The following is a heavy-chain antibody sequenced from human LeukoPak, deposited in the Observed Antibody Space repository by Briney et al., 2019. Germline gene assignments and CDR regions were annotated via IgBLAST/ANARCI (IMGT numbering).Heavy chain of an antibody. J-gene: IGHJ6*02. CDR2: INHSGST. V-gene: IGHV4-34*01. Sequence: SETLSLTCAVYGGSFSGYYWSWIRQPPGEGLEWIGEINHSGSTNYNPSLKSRVTISVDTSKNQISLKLSSVTAADTAVYYCARGRDTAMVRRGYYYGMDVWGQGTTVTVSS. CDR1: GGSFSGYY. D-gene: IGHD5-18*01. CDR3: ARGRDTAMVRRGYYYGMDV.